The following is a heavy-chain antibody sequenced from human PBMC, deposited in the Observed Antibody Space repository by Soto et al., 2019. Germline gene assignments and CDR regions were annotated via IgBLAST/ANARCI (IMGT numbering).Heavy chain of an antibody. V-gene: IGHV1-69*02. D-gene: IGHD6-19*01. CDR2: IIPILGIA. CDR3: ASANTGYSSGWYSSY. J-gene: IGHJ4*02. CDR1: GGTFSSYT. Sequence: SVKVSCKASGGTFSSYTISWVRQAPGQGLEWMGRIIPILGIANCAQKFQGRVTITADKSTSTAYMELSSLRSEDTAVYYCASANTGYSSGWYSSYWGQGTLVTVSS.